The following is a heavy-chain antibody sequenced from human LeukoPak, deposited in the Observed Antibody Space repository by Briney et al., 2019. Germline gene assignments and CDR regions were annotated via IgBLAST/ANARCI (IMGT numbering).Heavy chain of an antibody. CDR2: INSDGSST. J-gene: IGHJ4*02. V-gene: IGHV3-74*01. D-gene: IGHD6-13*01. CDR1: GFTFSSYS. Sequence: GGSLRLSCAASGFTFSSYSMNWVRQAPGKGLVWVSRINSDGSSTTYADSVKGRFTISRDNAKNALYLQMNSLRAEDPAVYYCAPTRGSSSWPFDYWGQGTLVTVSS. CDR3: APTRGSSSWPFDY.